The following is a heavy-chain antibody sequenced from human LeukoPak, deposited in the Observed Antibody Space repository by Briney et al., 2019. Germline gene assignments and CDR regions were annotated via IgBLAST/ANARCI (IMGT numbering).Heavy chain of an antibody. CDR3: ARASLQYDSSGYWAY. Sequence: GGSLRLSCAASGFTFSDYYMSWIRQAPGKGLEWVSYISSSGSTIYYADSVKGRFTISRDNAKNSLYLQMNSLRAEDTAVYYCARASLQYDSSGYWAYWGQGTLVTVSS. D-gene: IGHD3-22*01. CDR2: ISSSGSTI. J-gene: IGHJ4*02. CDR1: GFTFSDYY. V-gene: IGHV3-11*01.